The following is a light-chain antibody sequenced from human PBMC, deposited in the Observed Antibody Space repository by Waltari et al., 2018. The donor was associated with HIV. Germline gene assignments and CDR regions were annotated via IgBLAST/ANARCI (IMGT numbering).Light chain of an antibody. Sequence: IVLTQSPGTLSLSPGETASLSCRASQSVSNNFLAWYRQKPGRPPRLLVHATSFRATGIPDRFGGSGSGTNFTLTITRLEPEDFAVYYCQLYDISVRYTFGQGTKLEMK. J-gene: IGKJ2*01. CDR2: ATS. CDR3: QLYDISVRYT. V-gene: IGKV3-20*01. CDR1: QSVSNNF.